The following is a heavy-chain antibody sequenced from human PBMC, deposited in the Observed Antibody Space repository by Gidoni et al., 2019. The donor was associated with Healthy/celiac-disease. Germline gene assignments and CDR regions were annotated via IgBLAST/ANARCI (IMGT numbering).Heavy chain of an antibody. CDR3: ARQATMVRGVIVDFDY. D-gene: IGHD3-10*01. CDR1: GGSISSSSYY. Sequence: QLQLQESGPGLVKPSETLSLTCTVSGGSISSSSYYWGWIRQPPGKGLEWIGSIYYSGSTYYNPSLKSRVTISVDTSKNQFSLKLSSVTAADTAVYYCARQATMVRGVIVDFDYWGQGTLVTVSS. CDR2: IYYSGST. J-gene: IGHJ4*02. V-gene: IGHV4-39*01.